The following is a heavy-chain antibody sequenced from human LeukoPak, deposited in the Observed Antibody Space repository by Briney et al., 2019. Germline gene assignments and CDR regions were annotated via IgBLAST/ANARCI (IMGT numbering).Heavy chain of an antibody. D-gene: IGHD4/OR15-4a*01. CDR3: ASTSGAIIFDAFDI. V-gene: IGHV3-30*04. CDR2: ISYDGSNK. CDR1: GFTFSNYA. Sequence: GRSLRLSCAASGFTFSNYAMHWVRQAPGKGLEWVAVISYDGSNKYYADSVKGRFTISRDNSKNTLYLQMNSLRAEDTAVYYCASTSGAIIFDAFDIWGQGTMVTVSS. J-gene: IGHJ3*02.